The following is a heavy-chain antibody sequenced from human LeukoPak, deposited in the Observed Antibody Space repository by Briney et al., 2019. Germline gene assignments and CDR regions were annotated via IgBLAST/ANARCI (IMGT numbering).Heavy chain of an antibody. D-gene: IGHD1-26*01. CDR1: GGSISSYY. J-gene: IGHJ6*03. CDR2: IYYSGST. V-gene: IGHV4-59*01. CDR3: ARDRVGATLGYYYYMDV. Sequence: SETLSLTCTVSGGSISSYYWSWIRQPPGKGLEWIGNIYYSGSTNYNPSLKSRVTISVDTSKSQFSLKLSSVTAADTAVHYCARDRVGATLGYYYYMDVWGKGTTVTVSS.